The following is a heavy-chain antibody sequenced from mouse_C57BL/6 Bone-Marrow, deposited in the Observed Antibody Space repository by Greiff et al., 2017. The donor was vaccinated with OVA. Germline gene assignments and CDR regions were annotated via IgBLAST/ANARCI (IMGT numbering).Heavy chain of an antibody. J-gene: IGHJ4*01. V-gene: IGHV1-64*01. CDR3: AREGVTRGFYYAMDY. Sequence: QVQLQQPGAELVKPGASVKLSCKASGYTFTSYWMHWVKQRPGQGLEWIGMIHPNSGSTNYNEKFKSKATLTVDKSSSTAYMQLSSLTSEDSAVYYCAREGVTRGFYYAMDYWGQGTSVTVSS. CDR1: GYTFTSYW. CDR2: IHPNSGST. D-gene: IGHD2-2*01.